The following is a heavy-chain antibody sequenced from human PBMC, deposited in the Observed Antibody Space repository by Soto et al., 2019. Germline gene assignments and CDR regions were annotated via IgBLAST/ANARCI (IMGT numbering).Heavy chain of an antibody. CDR2: IYYSGST. Sequence: SETLSLTCTVSGGSISSGGYYWSWIRQHPGKGLKWIGYIYYSGSTYYNPSLKSRVTISVDTSKNQFSLRLSSVTAADTAVYYCARVGRGDGFNNWFDPWGQGTLVTVSS. D-gene: IGHD1-26*01. CDR3: ARVGRGDGFNNWFDP. CDR1: GGSISSGGYY. J-gene: IGHJ5*02. V-gene: IGHV4-31*03.